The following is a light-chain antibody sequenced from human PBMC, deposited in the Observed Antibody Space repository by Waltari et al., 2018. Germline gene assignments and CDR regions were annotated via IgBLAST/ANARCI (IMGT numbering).Light chain of an antibody. J-gene: IGLJ1*01. Sequence: QSALTQPASVSGSPGQSITISCTGTSSEVGSYNFVAWYQHHPGKAPKLMIFEGSRRPSGISNRFSGSKSGNTASLTISGLQAEDEADYYCCSYAGSRTYVFGAGTKVTVL. CDR2: EGS. V-gene: IGLV2-23*01. CDR1: SSEVGSYNF. CDR3: CSYAGSRTYV.